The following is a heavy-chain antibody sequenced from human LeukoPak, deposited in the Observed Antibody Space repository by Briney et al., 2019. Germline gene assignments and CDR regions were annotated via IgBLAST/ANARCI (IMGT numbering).Heavy chain of an antibody. V-gene: IGHV4-59*12. J-gene: IGHJ3*02. Sequence: SETLSLTCTVSGGSISSYYWSWIRQPPGKGLEWIGYIYYSGSTNYNPSLKSRVTISVDTSKNQFSLKLSSVTAADTAVYYCARRIAAAGTDAFDIWGQGTMVTVSS. CDR2: IYYSGST. CDR3: ARRIAAAGTDAFDI. CDR1: GGSISSYY. D-gene: IGHD6-13*01.